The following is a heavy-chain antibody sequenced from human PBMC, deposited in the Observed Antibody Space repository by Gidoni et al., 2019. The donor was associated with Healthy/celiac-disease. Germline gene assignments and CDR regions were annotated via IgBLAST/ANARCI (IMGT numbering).Heavy chain of an antibody. Sequence: EVQLVESGGGLVQPGGSLRLSCAASGFTVSSNYMSWVRQAPGKGLEWVSVIYSGGSTYYADSVKGRFTISRDNSKNTLYLQMNSLRAEDTAVYYCARDNRQWLVKWYFDLWGRGTLVTVSS. CDR2: IYSGGST. D-gene: IGHD6-19*01. CDR3: ARDNRQWLVKWYFDL. V-gene: IGHV3-66*01. CDR1: GFTVSSNY. J-gene: IGHJ2*01.